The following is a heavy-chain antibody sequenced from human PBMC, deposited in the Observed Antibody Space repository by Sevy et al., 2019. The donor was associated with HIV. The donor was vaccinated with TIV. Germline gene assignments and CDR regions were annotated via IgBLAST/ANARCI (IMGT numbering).Heavy chain of an antibody. CDR2: IYHSGST. CDR3: ASLQGEYSDTHAISMFFFDY. CDR1: GGSISSDNF. V-gene: IGHV4-4*02. J-gene: IGHJ4*02. D-gene: IGHD3-10*02. Sequence: SETLSLTCAVSGGSISSDNFWRWVRQPPGKGLEWIGDIYHSGSTKYSPSLGSRVTMSVDKSKNQFSLRLTSVTAADTAVYFRASLQGEYSDTHAISMFFFDYWGQGAQVTVSS.